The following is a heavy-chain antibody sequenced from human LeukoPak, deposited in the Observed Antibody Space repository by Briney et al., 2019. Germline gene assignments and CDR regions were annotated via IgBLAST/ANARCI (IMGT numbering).Heavy chain of an antibody. V-gene: IGHV7-4-1*02. CDR2: INTNTGNP. J-gene: IGHJ5*02. CDR1: GGTFSSYA. CDR3: ARGLRSSGYYYSS. Sequence: ASVKVSCKASGGTFSSYAISWVRQAPGQGLEWMGWINTNTGNPTYAQGFTGRFVFSLDTSVSTAYLQISSLKAEDTAVYYCARGLRSSGYYYSSWGQGTLVTVSS. D-gene: IGHD3-22*01.